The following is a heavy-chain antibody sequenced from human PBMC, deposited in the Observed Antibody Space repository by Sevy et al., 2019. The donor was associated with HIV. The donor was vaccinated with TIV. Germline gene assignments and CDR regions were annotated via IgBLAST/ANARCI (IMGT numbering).Heavy chain of an antibody. CDR2: IRRRAFGGTI. CDR1: GFTFGDYA. CDR3: TRAEQYEYDSTSYYDYFDY. Sequence: GGSLRLSCTASGFTFGDYAVGWFRQAPGKGLEWVSFIRRRAFGGTIECAASVKGRFTISKDDSQSTAYLQMNSLKTEDTDVYYCTRAEQYEYDSTSYYDYFDYWGQGTLVTVSS. D-gene: IGHD3-22*01. V-gene: IGHV3-49*03. J-gene: IGHJ4*02.